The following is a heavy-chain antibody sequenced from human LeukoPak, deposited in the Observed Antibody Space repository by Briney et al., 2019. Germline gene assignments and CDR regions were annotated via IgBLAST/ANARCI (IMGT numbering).Heavy chain of an antibody. CDR2: IRSKANSYAT. Sequence: GGSLRLSCAASGFTFSGSAMHWVRQASGKGLEWVGRIRSKANSYATAYAASVKGRFTISRDDSKNTAYLQMNSLKTEDTAVYYCARGDAGPSDYWGQGTLVTVSS. D-gene: IGHD3-10*01. CDR3: ARGDAGPSDY. J-gene: IGHJ4*02. V-gene: IGHV3-73*01. CDR1: GFTFSGSA.